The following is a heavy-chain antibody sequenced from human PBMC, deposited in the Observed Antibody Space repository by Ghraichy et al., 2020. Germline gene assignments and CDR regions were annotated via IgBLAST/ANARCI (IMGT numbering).Heavy chain of an antibody. D-gene: IGHD1-26*01. J-gene: IGHJ3*02. CDR3: AHRREGPNAFDI. CDR2: IKWNDDK. V-gene: IGHV2-5*01. Sequence: PTLVKPTQTLTLTCAFSGFSLSSSGVGVGWIRQPPRKALEWLALIKWNDDKRYSPSLQNRLTVTKDTSKNQVVLTMTNMDPVDTATYYCAHRREGPNAFDIWGQGTMVTVSS. CDR1: GFSLSSSGVG.